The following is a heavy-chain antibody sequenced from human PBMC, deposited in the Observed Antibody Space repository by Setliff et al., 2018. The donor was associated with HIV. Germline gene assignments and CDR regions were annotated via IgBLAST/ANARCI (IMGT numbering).Heavy chain of an antibody. D-gene: IGHD2-15*01. J-gene: IGHJ4*02. CDR2: IKYDGSDK. Sequence: GGSLRLSCAASGFTFSNYGVHWVRQAPGKGLEWVASIKYDGSDKYYADSVKGRFTISRDNSKDTLYLQMNSLRADDMAVYYCASARIPTGGRSTSFDYWGQGTLVTVSS. CDR1: GFTFSNYG. CDR3: ASARIPTGGRSTSFDY. V-gene: IGHV3-30*02.